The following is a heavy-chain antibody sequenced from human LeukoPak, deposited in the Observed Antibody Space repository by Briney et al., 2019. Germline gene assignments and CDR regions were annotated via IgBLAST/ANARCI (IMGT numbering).Heavy chain of an antibody. CDR1: GFTFSSYA. Sequence: GGSLRLSCAASGFTFSSYAMSWVRQAPGKGLEWVSAISGSGGSTYLADSVKGRFTLSRDNSKNTLYLQMNSLRAEDTAVYYCAKDVSPYGGEWDYFDYWGQGTLVTVSS. CDR3: AKDVSPYGGEWDYFDY. D-gene: IGHD2-21*01. J-gene: IGHJ4*02. CDR2: ISGSGGST. V-gene: IGHV3-23*01.